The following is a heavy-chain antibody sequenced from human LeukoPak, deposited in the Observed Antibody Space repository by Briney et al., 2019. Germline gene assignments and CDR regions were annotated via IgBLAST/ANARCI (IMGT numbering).Heavy chain of an antibody. D-gene: IGHD3-9*01. CDR2: IYSGGGGT. V-gene: IGHV3-66*01. CDR3: VRGQSRYFDWYLGFFDY. J-gene: IGHJ4*02. CDR1: GFTVSSNY. Sequence: GGSLRLSCAASGFTVSSNYMSWVRQAPGKGLEWVSVIYSGGGGTYYADSVKGRFSISRDNSKNTVYLQMNSLRAEDTAVYYCVRGQSRYFDWYLGFFDYWGQGTLVTVSS.